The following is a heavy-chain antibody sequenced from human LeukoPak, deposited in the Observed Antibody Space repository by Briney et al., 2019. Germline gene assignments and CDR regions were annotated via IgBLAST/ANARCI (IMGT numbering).Heavy chain of an antibody. Sequence: SVKVSCKASGGTFSSYAISWVRQAPGQGLEWMGGIIPIFGTANYAQKFQGRVTITADKSTSTAYMELSSLRSEDTAVYYCATSLTGYQKIGYWGQGTLVTVSS. CDR3: ATSLTGYQKIGY. J-gene: IGHJ4*02. V-gene: IGHV1-69*06. CDR2: IIPIFGTA. CDR1: GGTFSSYA. D-gene: IGHD3-9*01.